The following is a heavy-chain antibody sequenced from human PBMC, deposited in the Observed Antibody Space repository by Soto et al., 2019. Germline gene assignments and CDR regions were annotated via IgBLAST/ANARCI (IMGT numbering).Heavy chain of an antibody. J-gene: IGHJ6*03. V-gene: IGHV3-74*01. CDR1: GFTFSSYW. CDR3: AGEAVIRYCSGGSCYRGGYYYYYYMDV. Sequence: EVQLVESGGGLVQPGGSLRLSCAASGFTFSSYWMHWVRQAPGKGLVWVSRINSDGSSTSYADSVKGRFTISRDNAKNTLYLQMNSLRAEDTAVYYCAGEAVIRYCSGGSCYRGGYYYYYYMDVWGKGTTVTVSS. D-gene: IGHD2-15*01. CDR2: INSDGSST.